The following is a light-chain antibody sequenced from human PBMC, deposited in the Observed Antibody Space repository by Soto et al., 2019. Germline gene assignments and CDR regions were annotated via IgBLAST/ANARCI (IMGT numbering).Light chain of an antibody. V-gene: IGLV2-14*01. CDR3: TSYRRPDSWV. J-gene: IGLJ3*02. CDR2: EVT. CDR1: SSDVGGYNY. Sequence: QSALTQPASVSGSPGQSITISCTGTSSDVGGYNYVSWFQQHPGKAPKLLIYEVTNRPSGVSNRFSGSKSGNTASLTISGLQAEDESDYYCTSYRRPDSWVFGGGTQLTVL.